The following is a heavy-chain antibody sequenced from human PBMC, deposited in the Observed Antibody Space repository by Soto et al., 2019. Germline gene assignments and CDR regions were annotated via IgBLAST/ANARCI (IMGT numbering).Heavy chain of an antibody. CDR2: IYYSGST. D-gene: IGHD2-2*01. J-gene: IGHJ4*02. CDR3: ARGSVCRSSTSCPVDY. Sequence: LSLTCTVSGGSISSGGYYWSWIRQHPGKGLEWIGYIYYSGSTYYNPSLKSRVTISVDTSKNQFSLKLSSVTAADTAVYYCARGSVCRSSTSCPVDYCGQGPLVTVYS. CDR1: GGSISSGGYY. V-gene: IGHV4-31*03.